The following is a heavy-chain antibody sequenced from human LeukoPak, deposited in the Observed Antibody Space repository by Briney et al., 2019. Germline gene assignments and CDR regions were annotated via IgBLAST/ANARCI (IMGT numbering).Heavy chain of an antibody. CDR3: ASITILGVVISNAFDI. J-gene: IGHJ3*02. Sequence: SETLSLTCTVSGGSISSSSYYWGWIRQPPGKGLEWVGSIYYSGSTYYNPSLKSRVTISVDTSKNQFSLKLSSVTAADTAVYYCASITILGVVISNAFDIWGQGTMVTVSS. CDR2: IYYSGST. CDR1: GGSISSSSYY. V-gene: IGHV4-39*01. D-gene: IGHD3-3*01.